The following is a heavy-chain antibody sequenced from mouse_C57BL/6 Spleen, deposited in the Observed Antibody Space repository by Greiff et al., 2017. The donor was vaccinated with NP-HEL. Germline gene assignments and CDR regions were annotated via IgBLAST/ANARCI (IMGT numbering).Heavy chain of an antibody. CDR1: GFNIKNTY. J-gene: IGHJ4*01. CDR3: ARESYSNYVAMDY. CDR2: IDPANGNT. Sequence: EVKLVESVAELVRPGASVKLSCTASGFNIKNTYMHWVKQRPEQGLEWIGRIDPANGNTKYAPKFQGKATITADTSSNTAYLQLSSLTSEDTAIYYCARESYSNYVAMDYWGQGTSVTVSS. V-gene: IGHV14-3*01. D-gene: IGHD2-5*01.